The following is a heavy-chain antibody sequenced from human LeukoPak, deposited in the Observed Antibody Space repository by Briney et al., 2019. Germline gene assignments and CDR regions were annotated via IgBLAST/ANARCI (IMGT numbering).Heavy chain of an antibody. CDR3: TTDAGGYCGGDCYWVDY. CDR2: VKSKTDGGTT. Sequence: GGSLRLSCAASGFTFSNAWMSWVRQAPGKGLEWVGRVKSKTDGGTTGYAAPVKGRFTISRDDSKNTLYLQMYSLKTEDTAVYYCTTDAGGYCGGDCYWVDYWGQGTLVTVSS. CDR1: GFTFSNAW. D-gene: IGHD2-21*01. J-gene: IGHJ4*02. V-gene: IGHV3-15*01.